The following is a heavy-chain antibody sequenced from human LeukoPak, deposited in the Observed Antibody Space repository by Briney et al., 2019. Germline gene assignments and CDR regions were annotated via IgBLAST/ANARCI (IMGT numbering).Heavy chain of an antibody. Sequence: GGSLRLSCAASGFAFSSYSMNWVRQAPGKGLEWVSYISGSSSTIYYADSVKGRFTISRDNAKNSLYLQMNSLRAEDTAVYYCATPFDYWGQGTLVTVSS. V-gene: IGHV3-48*01. CDR3: ATPFDY. J-gene: IGHJ4*02. CDR1: GFAFSSYS. CDR2: ISGSSSTI.